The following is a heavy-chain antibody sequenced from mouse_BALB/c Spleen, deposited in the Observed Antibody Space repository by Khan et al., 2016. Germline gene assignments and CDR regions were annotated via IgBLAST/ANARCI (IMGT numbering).Heavy chain of an antibody. J-gene: IGHJ4*01. CDR2: IDPENGDT. V-gene: IGHV14-4*02. Sequence: VQLKQSGAELVRSGASVKLSCTASGFNIKDYYMHWVKQRPEQGLEWIGWIDPENGDTEYAPKFQGKATMTEDPSSNTAYLHSSSLTSEATAVYYCNACEYNAMDYWGQGTSVTGSS. CDR1: GFNIKDYY. CDR3: NACEYNAMDY.